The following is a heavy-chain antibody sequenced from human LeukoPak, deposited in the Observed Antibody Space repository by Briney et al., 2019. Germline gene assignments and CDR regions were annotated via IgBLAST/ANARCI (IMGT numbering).Heavy chain of an antibody. V-gene: IGHV4-30-4*02. CDR3: ARASPIKSKYSSGLDY. D-gene: IGHD6-19*01. CDR2: IYYSGST. J-gene: IGHJ4*02. CDR1: GVSISSGDYY. Sequence: SETLSLTCTVSGVSISSGDYYWSWIRQPPGKGLEWIGYIYYSGSTYYNPSLKSRVTISVDTSKSQFSLKLSSVTAADTAVYYCARASPIKSKYSSGLDYWGQGTLVTVSS.